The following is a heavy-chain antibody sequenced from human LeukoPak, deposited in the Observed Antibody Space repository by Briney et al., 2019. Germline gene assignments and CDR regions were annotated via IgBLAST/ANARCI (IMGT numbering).Heavy chain of an antibody. J-gene: IGHJ6*03. CDR2: IYYSGST. Sequence: SETLSLTCTVSGGSISSSSYYWGWFRQPPGKGLEWIGSIYYSGSTYYNPSLKSRVTISVDTSKNQFSPKLSSVTAADTAVYYCAREGWAMVRGVDYQYYYMDVWGKGTTVTVSS. CDR1: GGSISSSSYY. D-gene: IGHD3-10*01. CDR3: AREGWAMVRGVDYQYYYMDV. V-gene: IGHV4-39*07.